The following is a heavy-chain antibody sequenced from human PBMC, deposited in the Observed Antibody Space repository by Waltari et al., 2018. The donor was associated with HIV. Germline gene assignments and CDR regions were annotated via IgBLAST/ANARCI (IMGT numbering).Heavy chain of an antibody. J-gene: IGHJ4*01. CDR3: AGAFCVVSGAPKFFDC. CDR2: SNSDGGSS. CDR1: GSTFSNSF. D-gene: IGHD3-10*01. Sequence: EVQLLESGGKLVPPGESLRLSCEVTGSTFSNSFMNLVRKALGKEPQLVSCSNSDGGSSFYVDSLEGQATVSRENTKNTMFVQITTVKVKDTATYYCAGAFCVVSGAPKFFDCWGRGTLVSVSS. V-gene: IGHV3-7*03.